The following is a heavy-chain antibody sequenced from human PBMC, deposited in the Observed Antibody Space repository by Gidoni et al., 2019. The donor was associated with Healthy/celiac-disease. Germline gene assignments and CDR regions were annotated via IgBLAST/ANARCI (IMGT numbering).Heavy chain of an antibody. CDR1: GGSISSSSYH. V-gene: IGHV4-39*01. Sequence: QLQLQESGPGLVKPSETLSLTCTVSGGSISSSSYHWGWIRQPPGKGLEWIGSIYYSGSTYYNPSLKSRVTISVDTSKNQFSLKLSSVTAADTAVYYCARLTRGIAAAWAGAFDPWGQGTLVTVSS. CDR2: IYYSGST. J-gene: IGHJ5*02. D-gene: IGHD6-13*01. CDR3: ARLTRGIAAAWAGAFDP.